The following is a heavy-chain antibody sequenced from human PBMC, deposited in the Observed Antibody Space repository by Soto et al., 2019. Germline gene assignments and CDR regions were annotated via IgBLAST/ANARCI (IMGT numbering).Heavy chain of an antibody. CDR2: IKPDGGNT. CDR3: ARDHMGGSVAARPPMDYFEF. J-gene: IGHJ4*02. CDR1: GFSFSSSW. Sequence: GGSLRLSCAASGFSFSSSWMSWVRQAPGKGLEWVASIKPDGGNTYYVDSLKGRFTISRDNAKNSLYLQMNSLRAEDTAVYFCARDHMGGSVAARPPMDYFEFWGRGTLVTVSS. V-gene: IGHV3-7*03. D-gene: IGHD6-6*01.